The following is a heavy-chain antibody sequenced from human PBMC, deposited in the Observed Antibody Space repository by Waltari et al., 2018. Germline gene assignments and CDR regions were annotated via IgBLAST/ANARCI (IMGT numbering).Heavy chain of an antibody. CDR3: AREDDSRTYYRYYYYGMDV. Sequence: EVQLVESGGGLVQPGGSLRLSCAASGFPFSRYWMSWVRQDPGKGLEWVAKLKQDGREKYYVDSVKGRFTISRDNAKNSPYLQMNSLRAEDTAVYYCAREDDSRTYYRYYYYGMDVWGQGTTVTVSS. CDR1: GFPFSRYW. CDR2: LKQDGREK. D-gene: IGHD3-22*01. J-gene: IGHJ6*02. V-gene: IGHV3-7*01.